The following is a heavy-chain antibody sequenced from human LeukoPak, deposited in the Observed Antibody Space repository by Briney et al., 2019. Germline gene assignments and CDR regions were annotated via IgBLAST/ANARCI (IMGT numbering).Heavy chain of an antibody. Sequence: ASVKVSCKASGYTFTSYYMHWVRQAPGQGLEWMGWISAYNGNTNYAQKLQGRVTMTTDTSTSTAYMELRSLRSDDTAVYYCARGYSPDYYYYYGMDVWGQGTTVTVSS. D-gene: IGHD5-18*01. J-gene: IGHJ6*02. V-gene: IGHV1-18*04. CDR2: ISAYNGNT. CDR1: GYTFTSYY. CDR3: ARGYSPDYYYYYGMDV.